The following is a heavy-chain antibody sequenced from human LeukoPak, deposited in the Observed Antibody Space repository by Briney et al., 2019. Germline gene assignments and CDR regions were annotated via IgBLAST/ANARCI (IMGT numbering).Heavy chain of an antibody. CDR3: AKDMGGYSYGSPFDY. J-gene: IGHJ4*02. Sequence: GRSLRLSCAASGFTFDDYAMHWVRQAPGKGLERVSGISWNSGSIGYADSVKGRFTISRDNAKNSLYLQTNSLRAEDTALYYCAKDMGGYSYGSPFDYWGQGTLVTVSS. CDR1: GFTFDDYA. CDR2: ISWNSGSI. D-gene: IGHD5-18*01. V-gene: IGHV3-9*01.